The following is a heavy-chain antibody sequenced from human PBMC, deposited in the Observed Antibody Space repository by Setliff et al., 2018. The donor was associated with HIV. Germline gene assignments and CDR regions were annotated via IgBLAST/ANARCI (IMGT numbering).Heavy chain of an antibody. V-gene: IGHV4-61*01. J-gene: IGHJ5*02. CDR1: GGSVSSVNYY. Sequence: LSLTCSVSGGSVSSVNYYWSWIRQPPGKGLEWIGYIHYTGSTTYNPSLKSRVTISVDTSKNQFSLKLSSVTAADTAVYYCAREERIAAAGAWGQGTLVTVSS. CDR2: IHYTGST. D-gene: IGHD6-13*01. CDR3: AREERIAAAGA.